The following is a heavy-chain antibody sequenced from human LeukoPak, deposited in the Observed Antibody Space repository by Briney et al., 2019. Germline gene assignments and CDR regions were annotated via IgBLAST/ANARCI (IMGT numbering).Heavy chain of an antibody. CDR1: GFTFSSYR. D-gene: IGHD5/OR15-5a*01. CDR2: IKQDGSEK. Sequence: GGSLRLSCAASGFTFSSYRMSWVRQAPGKGLEWVANIKQDGSEKYYVDSVKGRFTISRDNAKNSLYLQMTSLRAEDTAVYYCARGVSWAFDIWGQGTMVTVSS. V-gene: IGHV3-7*01. CDR3: ARGVSWAFDI. J-gene: IGHJ3*02.